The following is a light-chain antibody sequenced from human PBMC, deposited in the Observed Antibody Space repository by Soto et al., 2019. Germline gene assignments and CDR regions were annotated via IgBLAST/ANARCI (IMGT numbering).Light chain of an antibody. CDR2: GAS. J-gene: IGKJ4*01. CDR3: QQRSNSPLT. Sequence: EILFQQSPGTLSLSPGERATLSRRASQSVSSSYLAWYQPTNGKAPRILIYGASTRATGIPARFRGMWSGTDFTLPLSRLETEDVSVYYCQQRSNSPLTFGGGTKVDIK. V-gene: IGKV3D-20*02. CDR1: QSVSSSY.